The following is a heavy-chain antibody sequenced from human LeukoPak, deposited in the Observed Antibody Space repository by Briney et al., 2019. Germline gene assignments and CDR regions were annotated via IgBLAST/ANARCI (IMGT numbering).Heavy chain of an antibody. J-gene: IGHJ4*02. CDR3: ARNHYDSSGYYYVLLDY. CDR2: INPNSGGT. D-gene: IGHD3-22*01. Sequence: GASVKVSCKASGYTFTGYYMHWARQAPGQGLEWMGWINPNSGGTNYAQKFQGRVTMTRDTSISTAYMELSRLRSDDTAVYYCARNHYDSSGYYYVLLDYWGQGTLVTVSS. V-gene: IGHV1-2*02. CDR1: GYTFTGYY.